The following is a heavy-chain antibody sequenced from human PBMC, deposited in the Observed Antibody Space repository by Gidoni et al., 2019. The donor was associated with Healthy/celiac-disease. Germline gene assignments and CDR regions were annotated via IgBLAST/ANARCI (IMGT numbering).Heavy chain of an antibody. Sequence: EVQLLESGGGLVQPGGSLRLSCAASGFTFSSYAMSWVRQAPGKGLEWVSAIIGSGGSTYYADSVKGRFTISRDNSKNTLYLQMNSLRAEDTAVYYCAKDPKPGIAAAGDNWFDPWGQGTLVTVSS. CDR1: GFTFSSYA. J-gene: IGHJ5*02. D-gene: IGHD6-13*01. V-gene: IGHV3-23*01. CDR2: IIGSGGST. CDR3: AKDPKPGIAAAGDNWFDP.